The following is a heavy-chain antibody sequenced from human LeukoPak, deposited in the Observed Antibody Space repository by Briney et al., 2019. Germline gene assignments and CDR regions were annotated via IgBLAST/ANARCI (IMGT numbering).Heavy chain of an antibody. Sequence: GGSLRLSCAASGFTFSIYAMSWVRQAPGKGLQWVSSITSSGDGTYYADSVKGRFTISRDNSENMLYLQMNSLRVEDTAVYLCAKDRPNYYGGNGHYYRRDGDYWGQGTLVTVSS. V-gene: IGHV3-23*01. CDR2: ITSSGDGT. D-gene: IGHD3-22*01. CDR1: GFTFSIYA. J-gene: IGHJ4*02. CDR3: AKDRPNYYGGNGHYYRRDGDY.